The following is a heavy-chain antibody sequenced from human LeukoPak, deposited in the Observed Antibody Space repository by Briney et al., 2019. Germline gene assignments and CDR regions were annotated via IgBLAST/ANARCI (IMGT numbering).Heavy chain of an antibody. CDR3: ARERLDLFDY. Sequence: TSETLSLTCTVSGGSVSSGSYYWSWIRQPPGKGLEWIGYIYYSGSTNYNPSLKSRVTISVDTSKNQFSLKLSSVTAADTAVYYCARERLDLFDYWGQGTLVTVSS. J-gene: IGHJ4*02. D-gene: IGHD3/OR15-3a*01. V-gene: IGHV4-61*01. CDR1: GGSVSSGSYY. CDR2: IYYSGST.